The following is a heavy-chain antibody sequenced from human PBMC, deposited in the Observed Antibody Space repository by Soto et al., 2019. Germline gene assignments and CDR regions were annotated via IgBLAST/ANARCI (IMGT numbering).Heavy chain of an antibody. V-gene: IGHV4-59*08. Sequence: QVQLQESGPGLVKPSETLSLTCTVSGGSISSYYWSWIRQPPGKGLEWIGYIYYSGSTNYNPSLMRRLTVSVDTSKNQLSLKLSSVTAADTAVYYCARRYGYYFDYWGQGTLVTVSS. CDR3: ARRYGYYFDY. CDR1: GGSISSYY. CDR2: IYYSGST. J-gene: IGHJ4*02. D-gene: IGHD4-17*01.